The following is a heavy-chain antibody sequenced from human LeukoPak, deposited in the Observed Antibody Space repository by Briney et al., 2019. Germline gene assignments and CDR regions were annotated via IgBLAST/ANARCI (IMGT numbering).Heavy chain of an antibody. CDR3: ARGLRNRVISDYAGGDWFDP. Sequence: SDPLSLICAVCGGSLRLYYWSDMRPPPGKGRVWIGDIYYCRSPNHPPPLKSRLTISVDTSKNQFSLKLSSVTAADTAVYYCARGLRNRVISDYAGGDWFDPWGQGTLVTVSS. D-gene: IGHD4-17*01. CDR1: GGSLRLYY. CDR2: IYYCRSP. V-gene: IGHV4-34*01. J-gene: IGHJ5*02.